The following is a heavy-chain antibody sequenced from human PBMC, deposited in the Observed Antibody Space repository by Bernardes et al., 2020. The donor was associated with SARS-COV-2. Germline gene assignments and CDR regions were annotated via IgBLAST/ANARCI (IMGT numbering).Heavy chain of an antibody. D-gene: IGHD3-16*01. J-gene: IGHJ4*02. Sequence: SVKVSCKVSGFTFTTSAVQWVRQARGHRLEWIGWIVVGSGKTNYAQKFQERVTITRDISTNTAYMELRGLRSEDTAVYFCAAVFNSYGYGADYWGQGTLVTVSS. V-gene: IGHV1-58*01. CDR1: GFTFTTSA. CDR3: AAVFNSYGYGADY. CDR2: IVVGSGKT.